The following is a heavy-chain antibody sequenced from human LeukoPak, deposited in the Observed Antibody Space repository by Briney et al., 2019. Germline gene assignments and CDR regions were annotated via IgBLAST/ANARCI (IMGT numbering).Heavy chain of an antibody. CDR3: AKDLPGDPDDQYYGMDV. V-gene: IGHV3-23*01. Sequence: GGSLRLSCAASGFTFSNYAMSWVRQAPGKGVECVSAISGSGGRTYYAASVKGRFTISRDNSKNTLHLQLNSLRAEDTALYYCAKDLPGDPDDQYYGMDVWGQGTTVTVSS. CDR1: GFTFSNYA. J-gene: IGHJ6*02. CDR2: ISGSGGRT. D-gene: IGHD4-17*01.